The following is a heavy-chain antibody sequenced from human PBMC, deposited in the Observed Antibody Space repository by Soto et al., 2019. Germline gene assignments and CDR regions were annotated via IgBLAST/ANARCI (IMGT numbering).Heavy chain of an antibody. Sequence: QVQLVQSGAEVKKPGASVKVSCKASGYTFTSYAMHWVRQAPGQRLEWMGWINAGNGNTKYSQKFQGRVTITRDTAAITAYMELSSLRSEETAVYYCARDLQADYWGQGTLVTVSS. J-gene: IGHJ4*02. CDR2: INAGNGNT. V-gene: IGHV1-3*01. CDR3: ARDLQADY. CDR1: GYTFTSYA.